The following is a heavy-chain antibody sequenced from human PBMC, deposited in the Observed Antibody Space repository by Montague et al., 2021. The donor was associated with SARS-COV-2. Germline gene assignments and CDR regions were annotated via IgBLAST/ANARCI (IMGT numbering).Heavy chain of an antibody. CDR3: ASQSGSYYNYFDL. CDR2: IYYSGSS. D-gene: IGHD1-26*01. V-gene: IGHV4-31*03. Sequence: TLSPTCSVSGGSISSANYYWSWIRQHPGKGLEFIGYIYYSGSSFYNPSLKSRLTISVDTSKNRFSLRLSSVTAADTAIYFCASQSGSYYNYFDLWGQGTLVTVSS. J-gene: IGHJ4*02. CDR1: GGSISSANYY.